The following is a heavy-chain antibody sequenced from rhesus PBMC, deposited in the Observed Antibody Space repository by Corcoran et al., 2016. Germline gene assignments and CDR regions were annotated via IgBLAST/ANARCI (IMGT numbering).Heavy chain of an antibody. J-gene: IGHJ6*01. CDR2: SNPTNGNT. Sequence: QVQLVQSGAEVKKPGASVKLSCKASGYTFTSYSINWVRQAPGQGLEWMGGSNPTNGNTGDAQKFQDRVTMTRDTSTSTAYMELSSLRSEDTAVYYCARGPADGLDSWGQGVVVTVSS. CDR1: GYTFTSYS. V-gene: IGHV1-200*01. CDR3: ARGPADGLDS.